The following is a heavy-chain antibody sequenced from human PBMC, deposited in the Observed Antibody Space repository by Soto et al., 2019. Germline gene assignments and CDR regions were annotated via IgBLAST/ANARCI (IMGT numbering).Heavy chain of an antibody. CDR1: GGTSSSYA. CDR3: ARDGLAYCGGDCYSAFDI. V-gene: IGHV1-69*06. CDR2: IIPIFGTA. Sequence: QVQLVQSGAEVKKPGSSVKVSCKASGGTSSSYAISWVRQAPGQGLEWMGGIIPIFGTANYAQKFQGRVTITADKSTSTAYMELSSLRSEDTAVYYCARDGLAYCGGDCYSAFDIWGQGTMVTVSS. D-gene: IGHD2-21*02. J-gene: IGHJ3*02.